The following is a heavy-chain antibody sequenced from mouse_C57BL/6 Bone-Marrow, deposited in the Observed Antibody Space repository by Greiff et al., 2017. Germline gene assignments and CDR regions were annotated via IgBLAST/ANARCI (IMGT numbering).Heavy chain of an antibody. CDR2: IFPGSGST. J-gene: IGHJ4*01. CDR3: ARSHYYGSSYAMDY. Sequence: VQLQQSGPELVRPGASVKISCKAPGYTFPSHWMQWVRQRPGQALEWIGEIFPGSGSTYYNEKFKGKATLTVDTSSRTAYMQLSSLTSEDSAVYFCARSHYYGSSYAMDYWGQGTSVTVSS. D-gene: IGHD1-1*01. CDR1: GYTFPSHW. V-gene: IGHV1-56*01.